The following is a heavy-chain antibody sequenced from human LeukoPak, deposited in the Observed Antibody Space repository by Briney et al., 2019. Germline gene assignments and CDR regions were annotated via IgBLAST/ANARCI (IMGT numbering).Heavy chain of an antibody. CDR3: ARLGKTYYMDV. J-gene: IGHJ6*03. CDR2: LYPSGAA. V-gene: IGHV4-59*08. D-gene: IGHD1/OR15-1a*01. CDR1: GDSISNYY. Sequence: SETLSLTCTVSGDSISNYYWTWIRQTPGKGLEWIGNLYPSGAADYNPSLKTRVTTSVDTSKDQFSLSLRSSTAADTAVYFCARLGKTYYMDVWGTGTTVTVSS.